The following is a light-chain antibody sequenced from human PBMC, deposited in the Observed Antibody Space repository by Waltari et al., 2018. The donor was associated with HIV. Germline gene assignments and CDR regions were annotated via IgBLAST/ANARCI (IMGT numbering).Light chain of an antibody. CDR2: DVS. Sequence: QSALTQPASVSGSPGQTITVSCTGTSSDIGAYNDVSWYQQTPGTAPKLVIYDVSNRPACISSLFSGSKSGNTASLPISGLQTEDEGDYYCSSFTTSNSLLFGGGTKVTVL. CDR1: SSDIGAYND. V-gene: IGLV2-14*01. CDR3: SSFTTSNSLL. J-gene: IGLJ2*01.